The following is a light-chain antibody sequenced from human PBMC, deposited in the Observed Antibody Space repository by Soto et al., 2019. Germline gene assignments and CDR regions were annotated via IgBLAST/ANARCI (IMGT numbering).Light chain of an antibody. CDR2: LNSDGSH. CDR1: SGHNNHA. Sequence: QSVLTQSPSASASLGASVKLTCTLSSGHNNHAIAWHQQQPEKGPRYVLKLNSDGSHNKGDGIPDRFSGSSYGAERYLTIASLQSEDEADYYCQTWDTGIRVFGGGTKLTV. CDR3: QTWDTGIRV. V-gene: IGLV4-69*01. J-gene: IGLJ3*02.